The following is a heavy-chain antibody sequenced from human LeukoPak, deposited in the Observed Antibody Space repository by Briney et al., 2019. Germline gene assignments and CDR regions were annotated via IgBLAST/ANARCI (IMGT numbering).Heavy chain of an antibody. CDR2: MNPNSGNT. Sequence: GASVKVSCKASGYTFTSYDINWVRQATGQGLEWMGWMNPNSGNTGYAQKFQGRVTMTRNTSISTAYMELRSLRSDDTAVYYCARAHDDYGDYYYYMDVWGKGTTVTISS. J-gene: IGHJ6*03. CDR1: GYTFTSYD. V-gene: IGHV1-8*01. CDR3: ARAHDDYGDYYYYMDV. D-gene: IGHD4-17*01.